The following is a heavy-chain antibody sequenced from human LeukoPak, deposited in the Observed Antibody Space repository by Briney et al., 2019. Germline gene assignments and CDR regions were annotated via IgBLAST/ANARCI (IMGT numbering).Heavy chain of an antibody. CDR3: ARDNSDTIKGECSDSCYWWFDP. CDR2: INPSGDAT. V-gene: IGHV1-46*01. J-gene: IGHJ5*02. D-gene: IGHD2-2*01. CDR1: GYTFTNYY. Sequence: ASVKVSCNASGYTFTNYYMHWVRQSPGRGLEWMGLINPSGDATMYAQKFQGRVTLTRDTSTSTDYMELSSLRSEDTAVYYCARDNSDTIKGECSDSCYWWFDPWGQGTLVTVSS.